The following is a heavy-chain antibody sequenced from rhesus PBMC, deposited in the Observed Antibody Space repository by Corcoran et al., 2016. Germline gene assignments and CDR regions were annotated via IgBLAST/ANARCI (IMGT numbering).Heavy chain of an antibody. D-gene: IGHD3-22*01. J-gene: IGHJ2*01. CDR3: VRDNNNYVYWYFFP. Sequence: QLQLQESGPGLVKPSETRSLTCAVSGYSISSGYGWSWIRQSQGKGLEVIAFISYSGITSYTPSLKSRVTISRDTSKNPFSLNLNSVTAADTAVYYCVRDNNNYVYWYFFPWGPGTPITISS. CDR2: ISYSGIT. V-gene: IGHV4-122*02. CDR1: GYSISSGYG.